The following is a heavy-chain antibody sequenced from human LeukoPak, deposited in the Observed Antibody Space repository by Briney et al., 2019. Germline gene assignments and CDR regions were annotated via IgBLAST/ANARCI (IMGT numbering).Heavy chain of an antibody. J-gene: IGHJ4*02. D-gene: IGHD3-10*01. CDR2: IEPDGSEK. CDR3: ARGGFRTFDY. Sequence: GGSLRLSCAASGFTFSDYYMSWVRQAPGKGLEWVANIEPDGSEKFYVDSVKGRFTISRDNAKNSLYLQMNGLRAEDTAVYFCARGGFRTFDYWGQGTLVTVSS. CDR1: GFTFSDYY. V-gene: IGHV3-7*04.